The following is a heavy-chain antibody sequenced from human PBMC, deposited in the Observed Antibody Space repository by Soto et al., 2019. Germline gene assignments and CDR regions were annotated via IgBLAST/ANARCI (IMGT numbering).Heavy chain of an antibody. J-gene: IGHJ5*02. Sequence: QVQLQESGPGLVKPSETLSLTCTVSGGSISSYYWSWIRQPPGKGLEWIGYIYYSGSTNYNPSLTSRVTISVDTSKIQFSLKLSCVTAADTAVYYCARELFGRSVWFDPWGQGTLVTVSS. V-gene: IGHV4-59*01. CDR2: IYYSGST. D-gene: IGHD3-10*01. CDR3: ARELFGRSVWFDP. CDR1: GGSISSYY.